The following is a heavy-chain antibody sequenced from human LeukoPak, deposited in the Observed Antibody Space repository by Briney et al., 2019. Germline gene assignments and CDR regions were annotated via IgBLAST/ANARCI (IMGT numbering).Heavy chain of an antibody. V-gene: IGHV4-39*01. CDR3: ARLGGSSWEHY. D-gene: IGHD6-13*01. J-gene: IGHJ4*02. CDR1: GGSISSSSYY. CDR2: ICYSGST. Sequence: PSETLSLTCTVSGGSISSSSYYWGWMRQPPGKGLELIGSICYSGSTYYNPSLKSRVSISVDTSKNQFSLKLISVTAADTAVYYCARLGGSSWEHYWGQGTLVTVSS.